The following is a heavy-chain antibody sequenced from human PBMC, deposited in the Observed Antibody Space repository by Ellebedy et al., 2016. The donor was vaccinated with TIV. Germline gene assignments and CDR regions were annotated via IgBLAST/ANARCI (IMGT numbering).Heavy chain of an antibody. V-gene: IGHV3-7*03. J-gene: IGHJ4*02. CDR2: MNQVGSEK. Sequence: GESLKISCAASGFTFTTYWMSWVRQAPGKGLEWVANMNQVGSEKYYVDSVKGRFTISRDNAQHSLSLHMNNLRAEDTAVYYCARDPNSPGDTGYGDYWGQGVVVTVSS. D-gene: IGHD5-12*01. CDR1: GFTFTTYW. CDR3: ARDPNSPGDTGYGDY.